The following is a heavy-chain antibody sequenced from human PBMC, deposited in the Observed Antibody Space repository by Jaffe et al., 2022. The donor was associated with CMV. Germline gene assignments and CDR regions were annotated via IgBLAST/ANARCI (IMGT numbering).Heavy chain of an antibody. V-gene: IGHV3-23*04. CDR2: VSSSGGIT. J-gene: IGHJ3*02. CDR1: GFIFSNTA. Sequence: EVQLVESGGGVIHPGGSLRLSCVGSGFIFSNTAMNWVRQAPGKGLEWISSVSSSGGITYFADSVKGRFTISRDNSANTLYLQMTTLRAEDTGLYYCAKAMGAVAGWHPFDMWGQGTRVTVSS. D-gene: IGHD6-19*01. CDR3: AKAMGAVAGWHPFDM.